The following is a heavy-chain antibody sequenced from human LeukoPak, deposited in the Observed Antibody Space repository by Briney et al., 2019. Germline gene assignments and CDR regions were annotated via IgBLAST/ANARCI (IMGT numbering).Heavy chain of an antibody. D-gene: IGHD1-26*01. CDR3: ARWRPIEYFDI. Sequence: GGSLRLSCAASGFTFSSYAMHWVRQAPGKGLEYVSGISSNGGFTYYADSVKGRFTISRDNSNNTLYLQMGSLRGEDMAVYYCARWRPIEYFDIWGRGALVSVSS. CDR2: ISSNGGFT. V-gene: IGHV3-64*02. CDR1: GFTFSSYA. J-gene: IGHJ2*01.